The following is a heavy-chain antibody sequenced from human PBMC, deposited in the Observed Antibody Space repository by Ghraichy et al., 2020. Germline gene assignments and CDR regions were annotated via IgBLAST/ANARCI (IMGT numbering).Heavy chain of an antibody. CDR2: ISGSGGSA. J-gene: IGHJ5*02. CDR1: RFTFSTYA. Sequence: GGSLRLSCAASRFTFSTYAMSWVRQAPGKGLEWVSDISGSGGSANYADAVKGRFTISRDNSKSTLYLQMNSLRAEDTAVYYCAKERGAYSSSSLGDWIDAWGQGTLVTVSS. V-gene: IGHV3-23*01. D-gene: IGHD6-6*01. CDR3: AKERGAYSSSSLGDWIDA.